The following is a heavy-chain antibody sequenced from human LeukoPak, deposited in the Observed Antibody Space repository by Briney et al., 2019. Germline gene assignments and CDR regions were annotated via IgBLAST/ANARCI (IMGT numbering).Heavy chain of an antibody. J-gene: IGHJ4*02. Sequence: PGGSLRLSCAASGFTFSTYGMHWVRQAPGKGLEWVAVIWFDGSDKYYADSVEGRFTMSRDNSKNTLYLQMNSLRAEDTALYFCAKGLWGTTVTPLDYWGQGTLVTVSS. CDR1: GFTFSTYG. V-gene: IGHV3-33*06. D-gene: IGHD4-17*01. CDR3: AKGLWGTTVTPLDY. CDR2: IWFDGSDK.